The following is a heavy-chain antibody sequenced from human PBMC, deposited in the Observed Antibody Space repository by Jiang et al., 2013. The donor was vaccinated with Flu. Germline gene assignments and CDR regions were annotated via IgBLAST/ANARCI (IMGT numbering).Heavy chain of an antibody. D-gene: IGHD3-22*01. CDR2: IYYSGST. J-gene: IGHJ5*02. V-gene: IGHV4-59*01. CDR3: ARGLWDYDSSGGNWFDP. CDR1: GGSISSYY. Sequence: GLVKPSETLSLTCTVSGGSISSYYWSWIRQPPGKGLEWIGYIYYSGSTNYNPSLKSRVTISVDTSKNQFSLKLSSVTAADTAVYYCARGLWDYDSSGGNWFDPWGQGTLVTVSS.